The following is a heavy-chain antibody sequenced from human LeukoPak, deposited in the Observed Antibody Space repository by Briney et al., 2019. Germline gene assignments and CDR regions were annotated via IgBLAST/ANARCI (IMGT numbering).Heavy chain of an antibody. D-gene: IGHD3-10*01. J-gene: IGHJ4*02. V-gene: IGHV3-23*03. CDR2: IKTDSSGT. Sequence: GGSLRLSCAASGFTFSSYAMSWIRQAPGKGLEWVSLIKTDSSGTYYADSVRGRFIVSRDNSNNMLYLQMNRLTADDTAIYYCANRGRTDVRSYYFDSWGQGTLVTVSS. CDR1: GFTFSSYA. CDR3: ANRGRTDVRSYYFDS.